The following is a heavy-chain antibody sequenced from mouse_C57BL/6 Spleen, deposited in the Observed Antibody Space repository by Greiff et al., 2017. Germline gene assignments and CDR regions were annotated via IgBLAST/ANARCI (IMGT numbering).Heavy chain of an antibody. CDR1: GYTFTSYT. CDR2: INPSSGYT. V-gene: IGHV1-4*01. J-gene: IGHJ2*01. D-gene: IGHD2-4*01. CDR3: AEDGYDYALDY. Sequence: QVQLQQSGAELARPGASVKMSCKASGYTFTSYTMHWVKQRPGQGLEWIGYINPSSGYTKYNQKFKDKATLTADKSSSTAYMQLSSLTSEDSAVXYCAEDGYDYALDYWGQGTTRTVSA.